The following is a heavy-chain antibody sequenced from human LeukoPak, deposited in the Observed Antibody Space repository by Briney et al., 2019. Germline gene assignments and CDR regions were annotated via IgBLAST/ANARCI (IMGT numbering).Heavy chain of an antibody. D-gene: IGHD4-23*01. CDR1: GFTFSSYS. V-gene: IGHV3-21*01. J-gene: IGHJ4*02. CDR3: ARGKNGNPPGFDY. Sequence: PGGSLRLSCAASGFTFSSYSMNWVRQAPGKGLEWVSSISSSSSYIYYADSVKGRFTISRDNAKNSLYLQMNSLRAEDTAVYYCARGKNGNPPGFDYRGQGTLVTVSS. CDR2: ISSSSSYI.